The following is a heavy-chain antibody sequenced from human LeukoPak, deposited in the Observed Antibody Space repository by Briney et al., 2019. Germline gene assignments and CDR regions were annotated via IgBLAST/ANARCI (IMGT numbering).Heavy chain of an antibody. Sequence: ASVKVSCKASGYSFTGYYMHWVRQAPGQGLEWMGIINPSGGSTSYAQKFQGRVTMTRDMSTSTAYMELSSLRSEDTAVYYCASVRGFRGYYYYMDAWGKGTTVTVSS. D-gene: IGHD3-10*02. V-gene: IGHV1-46*01. CDR2: INPSGGST. CDR3: ASVRGFRGYYYYMDA. J-gene: IGHJ6*03. CDR1: GYSFTGYY.